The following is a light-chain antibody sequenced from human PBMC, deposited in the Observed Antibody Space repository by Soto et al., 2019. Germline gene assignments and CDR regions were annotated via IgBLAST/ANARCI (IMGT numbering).Light chain of an antibody. CDR2: DAS. J-gene: IGKJ4*01. CDR1: QSVSTW. CDR3: QQYNSYSRT. Sequence: DIQMTPSPSTLSASVGDRVTITCRASQSVSTWLAWYQWKPGKAPKILIYDASNLESGVPSRFSGSGSGTEVTLTISSLQPDDFATYYCQQYNSYSRTFGGGTKVDIK. V-gene: IGKV1-5*01.